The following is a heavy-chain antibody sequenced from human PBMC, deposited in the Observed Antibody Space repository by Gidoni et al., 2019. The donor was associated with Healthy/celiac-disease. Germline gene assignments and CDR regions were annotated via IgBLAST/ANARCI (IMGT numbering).Heavy chain of an antibody. Sequence: QVQLQESGPGLVKPSETLSLTCTVSGASISSYYWSWIRQPPGKGLEWIGYIYYSGSTNYTPSLKSRVTISVDTSKNQFSLKLSSVTAADTAVYYCAREDSSGYYYKAFDIWGQGTMVTVSS. V-gene: IGHV4-59*01. D-gene: IGHD3-22*01. CDR1: GASISSYY. CDR3: AREDSSGYYYKAFDI. CDR2: IYYSGST. J-gene: IGHJ3*02.